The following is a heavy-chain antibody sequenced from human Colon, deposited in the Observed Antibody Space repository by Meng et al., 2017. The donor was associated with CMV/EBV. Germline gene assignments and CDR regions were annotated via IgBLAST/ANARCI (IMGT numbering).Heavy chain of an antibody. J-gene: IGHJ5*02. CDR2: ISAYNGNT. Sequence: ASVNVSCKTSGGTFTFHTYRISWVRQAPGQGLEWMGWISAYNGNTNYAQKLQGRVTMTTDTSTSTAYMELRSLRSDDTAVYYCARVVVVPAAILRSWFDPWGQGTLVTVSS. CDR3: ARVVVVPAAILRSWFDP. V-gene: IGHV1-18*01. D-gene: IGHD2-2*02. CDR1: GGTFTFHTYR.